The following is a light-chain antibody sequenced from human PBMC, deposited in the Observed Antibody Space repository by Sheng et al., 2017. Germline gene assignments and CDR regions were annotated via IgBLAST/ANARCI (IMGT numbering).Light chain of an antibody. Sequence: EIVMTQSPATLSVSPGERATLSCRASQSVGSDLAWYQQKPGRAPRLLMFDASHRAADIPARFTGSGSGTDFTLTINSLEPEDVALYYCQHRGTWPLTFGGGTKVGIK. V-gene: IGKV3-11*01. J-gene: IGKJ4*01. CDR3: QHRGTWPLT. CDR2: DAS. CDR1: QSVGSD.